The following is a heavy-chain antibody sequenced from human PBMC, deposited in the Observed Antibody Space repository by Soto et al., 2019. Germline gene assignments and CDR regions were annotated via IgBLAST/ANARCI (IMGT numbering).Heavy chain of an antibody. CDR2: IFYSGHP. V-gene: IGHV4-59*12. D-gene: IGHD3-22*01. J-gene: IGHJ3*02. CDR1: GTSFGTYY. Sequence: PSETLSLTCAVSGTSFGTYYWSWIRQPPGKGLEWIGYIFYSGHPNYNPSLKSRLTISVDPSKNQFSLKLSSVTAADTAVYYCARDPYYYDSSGDPDAFDIWGQGIMVTVSS. CDR3: ARDPYYYDSSGDPDAFDI.